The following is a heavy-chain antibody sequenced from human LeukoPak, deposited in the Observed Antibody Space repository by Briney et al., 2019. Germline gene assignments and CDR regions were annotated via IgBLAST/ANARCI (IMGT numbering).Heavy chain of an antibody. D-gene: IGHD2-8*01. J-gene: IGHJ4*02. CDR3: STVRYCTTDVCYTPFDY. V-gene: IGHV3-15*01. Sequence: GGSLRLSCAASGFTFSNAWMTWVRQAPGRGLEWVGRIKRKTDGGTTDYAAPVKGRFTVSRDDSKNTLYQQMNSLKTEDTAVYYCSTVRYCTTDVCYTPFDYWGQGTLVTVSS. CDR1: GFTFSNAW. CDR2: IKRKTDGGTT.